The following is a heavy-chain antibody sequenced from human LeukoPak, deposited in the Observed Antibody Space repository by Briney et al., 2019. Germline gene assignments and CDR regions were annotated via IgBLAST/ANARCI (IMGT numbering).Heavy chain of an antibody. Sequence: SETLSLTCTVSGGSISSSSYYWGWIRQPPGKGLEWIGSIYYSGSTYYNPSLKSRVTISVDTSKNQFSLKLSSVTAADTAVYYCASRSLMVRGVIGWGQRTLVTVSS. CDR2: IYYSGST. V-gene: IGHV4-39*01. J-gene: IGHJ4*02. CDR3: ASRSLMVRGVIG. D-gene: IGHD3-10*01. CDR1: GGSISSSSYY.